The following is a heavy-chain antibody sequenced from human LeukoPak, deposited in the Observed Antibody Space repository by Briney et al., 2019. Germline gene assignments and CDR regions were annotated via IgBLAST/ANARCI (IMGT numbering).Heavy chain of an antibody. J-gene: IGHJ5*02. V-gene: IGHV1-18*01. D-gene: IGHD3-22*01. CDR2: ISAYNGNT. CDR1: GYTFTSYG. Sequence: ASLKVSCKASGYTFTSYGISWVRQAPGQGLEWMGWISAYNGNTNYAQKLQGRVTMTTDTSTSTAYMELRSLRSDDTAVYYCARDYRYYDSSGYYSNWFDPWGQGTLVTVSS. CDR3: ARDYRYYDSSGYYSNWFDP.